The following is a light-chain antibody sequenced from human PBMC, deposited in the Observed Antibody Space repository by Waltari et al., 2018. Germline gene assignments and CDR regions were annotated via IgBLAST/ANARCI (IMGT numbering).Light chain of an antibody. CDR3: QQYNSYPLT. CDR2: AAS. CDR1: QSVSTW. V-gene: IGKV1-5*03. Sequence: DIQMTQSPSTLSAFVGDRVTITCRASQSVSTWLDWYQQKPGKAPKLLIYAASSSASGVPSRFSGSGSGTEFTLTISSLQPDDFAAYYCQQYNSYPLTFGGGTKVEIK. J-gene: IGKJ4*01.